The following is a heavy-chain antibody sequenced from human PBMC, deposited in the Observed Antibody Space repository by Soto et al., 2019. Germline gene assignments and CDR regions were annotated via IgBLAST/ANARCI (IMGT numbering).Heavy chain of an antibody. CDR2: IYWDDDK. J-gene: IGHJ5*02. CDR1: GFSLLTSGVG. CDR3: AHARRGYCVRSSCPNWFDP. Sequence: SGPPLVNPTQTLTLTCTFSGFSLLTSGVGVGWIRQPPGKALEWLALIYWDDDKRYSPSLKSRLTITKGTSKNQVVLTMTNMDPVDTATYYCAHARRGYCVRSSCPNWFDPWGQGILVTVSS. V-gene: IGHV2-5*02. D-gene: IGHD2-2*03.